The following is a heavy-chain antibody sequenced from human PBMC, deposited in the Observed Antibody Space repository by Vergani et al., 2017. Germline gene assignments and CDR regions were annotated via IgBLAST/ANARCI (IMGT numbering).Heavy chain of an antibody. CDR2: INPSGGST. Sequence: QVQLVQSGAEVKKSGASVKVSCKASGYTFTSYYMHWVRQAPGQGLEWMGIINPSGGSTRYAQKFQGRVTITADKSTSTAYMELSSLRSEDTAVYYCARGSCSGGSCYSWWFDPWGQGTLVTVSS. V-gene: IGHV1-46*01. J-gene: IGHJ5*02. CDR3: ARGSCSGGSCYSWWFDP. D-gene: IGHD2-15*01. CDR1: GYTFTSYY.